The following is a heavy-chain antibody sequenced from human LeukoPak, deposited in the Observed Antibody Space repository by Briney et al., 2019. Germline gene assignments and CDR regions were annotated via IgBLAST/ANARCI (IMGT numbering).Heavy chain of an antibody. CDR3: AKGGMTTDFFDY. J-gene: IGHJ4*02. Sequence: GGSLRLSCAASGFTFSSYGMHWVRQAPGKGLEWVAFIRYDGSNKYYADSVKGRFTISRDNSKNTLYLQMNSLRAEDTAVYYCAKGGMTTDFFDYWGQGTLVTVSS. CDR1: GFTFSSYG. D-gene: IGHD4-17*01. V-gene: IGHV3-30*02. CDR2: IRYDGSNK.